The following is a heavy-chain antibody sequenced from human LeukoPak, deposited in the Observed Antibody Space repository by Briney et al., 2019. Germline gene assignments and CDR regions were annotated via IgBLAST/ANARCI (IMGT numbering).Heavy chain of an antibody. D-gene: IGHD7-27*01. CDR1: GDSVSSNSAA. V-gene: IGHV6-1*01. J-gene: IGHJ5*02. CDR2: TYYRSKWYN. CDR3: ARATTVWGDNWFDP. Sequence: SQTLSLTCAISGDSVSSNSAAWNWIRQSPSRCHEGLGRTYYRSKWYNDYAVSVKSRITINPDTSKSQLSLQLNSVTPEDTAVYYCARATTVWGDNWFDPWGQGTLVTVSS.